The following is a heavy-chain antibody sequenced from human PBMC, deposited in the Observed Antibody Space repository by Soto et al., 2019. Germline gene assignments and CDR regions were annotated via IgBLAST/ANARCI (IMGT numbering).Heavy chain of an antibody. CDR1: GGSISSGGYY. D-gene: IGHD2-21*02. V-gene: IGHV4-31*01. J-gene: IGHJ4*02. CDR2: IYYSGST. Sequence: QVQLQESGPGLVKPSQTLSLTCTVSGGSISSGGYYWSWIRQHPGKGLEWIGWIYYSGSTYYNPSLQSLVTMSVDTSKDQFSLKLSSMTAADTAVYYCARLCADVCSSPYFDNWGQGTLVTVSS. CDR3: ARLCADVCSSPYFDN.